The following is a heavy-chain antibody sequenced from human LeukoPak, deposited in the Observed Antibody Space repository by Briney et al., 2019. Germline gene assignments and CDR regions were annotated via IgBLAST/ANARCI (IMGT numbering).Heavy chain of an antibody. V-gene: IGHV4-39*07. Sequence: SETLSLTCTVSGGSISSSSYYWGWIRQPPGKGLEWIGSIYYSGSTYYNPSLKSRVTISVDTSKNQFSLKLSSVTAVDTAVYYCARVGSSSKVLYYYYYMDVWGKGTTVTVSS. D-gene: IGHD6-13*01. J-gene: IGHJ6*03. CDR1: GGSISSSSYY. CDR2: IYYSGST. CDR3: ARVGSSSKVLYYYYYMDV.